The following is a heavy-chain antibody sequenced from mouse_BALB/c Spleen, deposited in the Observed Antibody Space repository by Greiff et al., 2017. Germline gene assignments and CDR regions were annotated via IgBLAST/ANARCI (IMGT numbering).Heavy chain of an antibody. D-gene: IGHD2-4*01. CDR2: ISNGGGST. Sequence: EVQVVESGGGLVQPGGSLKLSCAASGFTFSSYTMSWVRQTPEKRLEWVAYISNGGGSTYYPDTVKGRFTISRDNAKNTLYLQMSSLKSEDTAMYYCASHYDYDWFAYWGQGTLVTVSA. CDR3: ASHYDYDWFAY. CDR1: GFTFSSYT. V-gene: IGHV5-12-2*01. J-gene: IGHJ3*01.